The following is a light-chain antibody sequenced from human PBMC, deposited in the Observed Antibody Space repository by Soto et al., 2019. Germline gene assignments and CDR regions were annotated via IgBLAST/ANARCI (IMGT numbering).Light chain of an antibody. CDR3: SSYTSSSTYV. Sequence: LTQPDSVSGSPGQSITISCTGTSSDVGGYNYVSWYQQHPGKAPKLMIYEVSNRPSGVSNRFSGSKSGNTASLTISGLQAEDEADYYCSSYTSSSTYVFGTGTKVTVL. CDR1: SSDVGGYNY. CDR2: EVS. J-gene: IGLJ1*01. V-gene: IGLV2-14*01.